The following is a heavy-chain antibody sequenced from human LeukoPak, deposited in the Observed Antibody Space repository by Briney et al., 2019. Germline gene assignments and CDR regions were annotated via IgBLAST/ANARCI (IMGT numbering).Heavy chain of an antibody. Sequence: GGSLRLSCAASGFTFSTYWMSWVRQAPGKGLEWVANIKEDGSERYYGDSVKGRFTISRDNAKNSLYLQMNSLRAEDTAVYYCARDSSGYQWGQGTLVTVSS. CDR1: GFTFSTYW. CDR2: IKEDGSER. V-gene: IGHV3-7*01. J-gene: IGHJ4*02. CDR3: ARDSSGYQ. D-gene: IGHD3-22*01.